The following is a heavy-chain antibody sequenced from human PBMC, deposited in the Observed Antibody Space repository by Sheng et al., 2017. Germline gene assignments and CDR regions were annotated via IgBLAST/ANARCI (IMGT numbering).Heavy chain of an antibody. D-gene: IGHD2-21*02. V-gene: IGHV4-39*07. CDR2: IYYDGST. CDR3: VRGSMVVTPVY. Sequence: QLQLQESGPGLVKPSETLSLTCTVSGAFISSNNYYWGWIRQPPGEGLEWIGSIYYDGSTYYNPSLKSRATISVDTSKNQFSLKLNSVTAADTAVYYCVRGSMVVTPVYWGRGTLVTVSS. CDR1: GAFISSNNYY. J-gene: IGHJ4*02.